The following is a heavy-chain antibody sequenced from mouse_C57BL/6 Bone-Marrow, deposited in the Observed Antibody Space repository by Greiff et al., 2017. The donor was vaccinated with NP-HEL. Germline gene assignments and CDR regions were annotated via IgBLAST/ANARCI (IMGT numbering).Heavy chain of an antibody. CDR3: ASYGSSPYAMDY. D-gene: IGHD1-1*01. CDR2: IYPYNDGT. J-gene: IGHJ4*01. V-gene: IGHV1-14*01. CDR1: GYTFTSYV. Sequence: EVQLQQSGPELVKPGASVTMSCKASGYTFTSYVMHWVKQKPGQGLEWIGYIYPYNDGTKYNEKFKGKATLTSDKSSSTAYMELSSLTSEDSAVYYGASYGSSPYAMDYWGQGTSVTVSS.